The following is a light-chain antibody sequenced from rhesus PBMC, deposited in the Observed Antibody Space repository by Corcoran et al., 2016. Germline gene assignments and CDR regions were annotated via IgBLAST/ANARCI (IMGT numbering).Light chain of an antibody. CDR1: QSVGSY. Sequence: ETVVTQSPATLSLSPGERATLSCRASQSVGSYLAWYQQKPGQAPRLLIYGASCRATGIPDRFSGSGSGTDFTLTISSLEPEDVGVYYCQQSSNLWTFGQGTKVEIK. V-gene: IGKV3-24*04. J-gene: IGKJ1*01. CDR3: QQSSNLWT. CDR2: GAS.